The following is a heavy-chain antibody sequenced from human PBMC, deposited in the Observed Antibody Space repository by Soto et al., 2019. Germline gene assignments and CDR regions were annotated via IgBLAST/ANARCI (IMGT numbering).Heavy chain of an antibody. CDR2: IYYSGST. D-gene: IGHD5-18*01. V-gene: IGHV4-39*01. CDR1: GGSISSSSYY. Sequence: SETLSLTCTVSGGSISSSSYYWGWIRQPPGKGLEWIGSIYYSGSTYYNPSLKSRVTISVDTSKNQSSLKLSSVTAADTAVYYCARQVTAMDRYYYYGMDVWGQGTTVTVSS. CDR3: ARQVTAMDRYYYYGMDV. J-gene: IGHJ6*02.